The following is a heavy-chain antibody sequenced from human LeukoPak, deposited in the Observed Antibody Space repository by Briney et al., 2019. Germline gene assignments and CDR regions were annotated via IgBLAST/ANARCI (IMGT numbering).Heavy chain of an antibody. CDR3: ATRDSGSSWYFWFDP. D-gene: IGHD6-13*01. CDR2: IYYSGST. V-gene: IGHV4-59*12. Sequence: NPSETLSLTCTVSGGSISNYWSWIRQPPGKGLEWIGYIYYSGSTNYNPSLKSRVTISVDTSKNQFSLKLSSVTAADTAVYYCATRDSGSSWYFWFDPWGQGTLVTVSS. J-gene: IGHJ5*02. CDR1: GGSISNY.